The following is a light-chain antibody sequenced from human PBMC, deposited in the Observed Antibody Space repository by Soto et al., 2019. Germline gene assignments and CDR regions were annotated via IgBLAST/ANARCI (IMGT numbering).Light chain of an antibody. V-gene: IGKV3-15*01. J-gene: IGKJ1*01. CDR3: QQYNNWPWT. CDR2: GAS. CDR1: QSVSSN. Sequence: EIVMTHSPATLSVSPGERATLSCRASQSVSSNLAWYQQKPGQAPRLLIYGASTRATGIPARFSGSGSGTEFTLTISSLQSEDFAFYYCQQYNNWPWTFGQGTKWIS.